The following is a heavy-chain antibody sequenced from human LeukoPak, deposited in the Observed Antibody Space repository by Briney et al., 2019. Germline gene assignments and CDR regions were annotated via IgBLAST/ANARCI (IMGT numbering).Heavy chain of an antibody. CDR2: IYYTGST. Sequence: SETLTLTCTVSDGSITSNYWSWIRQPPGKGLEYIGYIYYTGSTNYNPSLKSRVTISVDTSKNQFSLKMRFLTAADTAVYYCARGAVYDTHSSYFDPWGQGTLVTVSS. J-gene: IGHJ5*02. CDR1: DGSITSNY. CDR3: ARGAVYDTHSSYFDP. V-gene: IGHV4-59*01. D-gene: IGHD3-22*01.